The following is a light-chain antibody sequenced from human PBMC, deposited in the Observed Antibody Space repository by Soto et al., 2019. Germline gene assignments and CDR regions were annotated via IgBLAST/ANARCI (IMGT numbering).Light chain of an antibody. V-gene: IGKV1-39*01. J-gene: IGKJ1*01. CDR1: QTISNY. CDR3: QQSYSSPWT. Sequence: DIQMTQAPSSLAASVGDRVTITCRASQTISNYLNWYQQKPGKAPKLPIYAASSLQSGVPSRFSASGSGTDFTLTISSLQPEDFALYYCQQSYSSPWTFGRGT. CDR2: AAS.